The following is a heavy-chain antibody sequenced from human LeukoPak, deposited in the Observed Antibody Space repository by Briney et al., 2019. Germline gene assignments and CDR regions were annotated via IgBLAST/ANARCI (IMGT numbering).Heavy chain of an antibody. J-gene: IGHJ4*02. D-gene: IGHD6-13*01. V-gene: IGHV3-30*18. Sequence: GGSLRLSCAASGFTFSSYGMHWVRQAPGKGLEWVAVISYDGSNKYYADSVKGRFTISRDNSKNTLYLQMNSLRAEDTAVYYCAKAFPYSSSWYNPFDYWGQGTLVTVSS. CDR3: AKAFPYSSSWYNPFDY. CDR2: ISYDGSNK. CDR1: GFTFSSYG.